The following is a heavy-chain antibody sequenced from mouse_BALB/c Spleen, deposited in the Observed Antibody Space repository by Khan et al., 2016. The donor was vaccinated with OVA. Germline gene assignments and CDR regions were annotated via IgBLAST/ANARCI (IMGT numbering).Heavy chain of an antibody. J-gene: IGHJ2*01. CDR1: GYTFTDYN. V-gene: IGHV1S29*02. D-gene: IGHD2-1*01. CDR3: ARYSDGNDFDY. CDR2: IYPYTGGT. Sequence: VQLKQSGPELVKPGASVKISCKASGYTFTDYNMHWVKQSHGKSLEWIGYIYPYTGGTGYNQKFKSKATLTVDNSSSTAYMELRSLTSEDSAVYYCARYSDGNDFDYWGQGTTLTVSS.